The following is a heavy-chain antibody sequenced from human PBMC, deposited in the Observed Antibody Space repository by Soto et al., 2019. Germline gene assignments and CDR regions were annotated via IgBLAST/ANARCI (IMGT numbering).Heavy chain of an antibody. D-gene: IGHD3-9*01. Sequence: AWETLSLTCTVSGGSISSSSYYWGWIRQPPGKGLEWIGSIYYSGSTYYNPSLKSRVTISVDTSKNQFSLKLSSVTAADTAVYYCARLDILTGYYIDYWGQGTLVTVSS. CDR1: GGSISSSSYY. CDR3: ARLDILTGYYIDY. J-gene: IGHJ4*02. V-gene: IGHV4-39*01. CDR2: IYYSGST.